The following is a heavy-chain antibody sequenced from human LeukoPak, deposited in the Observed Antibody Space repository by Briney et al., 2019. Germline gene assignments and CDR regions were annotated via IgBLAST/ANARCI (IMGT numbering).Heavy chain of an antibody. CDR3: AREYSDSSGYFLTVYYLDY. Sequence: ASVKVSCKASGGTFSSYGINWVRQAPGQGLEWMGIINPSGGGTTYAQKFQGRVTMTRDTSTSTVSMELSSLRSEDTAVYYCAREYSDSSGYFLTVYYLDYWGQGTLVTVSS. CDR2: INPSGGGT. J-gene: IGHJ4*02. V-gene: IGHV1-46*01. CDR1: GGTFSSYG. D-gene: IGHD3-22*01.